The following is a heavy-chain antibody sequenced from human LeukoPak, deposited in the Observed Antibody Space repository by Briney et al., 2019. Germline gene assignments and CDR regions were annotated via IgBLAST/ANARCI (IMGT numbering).Heavy chain of an antibody. J-gene: IGHJ6*03. D-gene: IGHD3-16*02. Sequence: SETLSLTCTVSGGSISGYYWSWIRQPPGKGLEWIAYIYYSGSTNYNPSLKSRVTISVDTSKNQFSLNLSSVTAADTAVYYCARQRGGLWFEGAYYYYYYMDVWGKGTTVTISS. CDR3: ARQRGGLWFEGAYYYYYYMDV. CDR1: GGSISGYY. CDR2: IYYSGST. V-gene: IGHV4-59*08.